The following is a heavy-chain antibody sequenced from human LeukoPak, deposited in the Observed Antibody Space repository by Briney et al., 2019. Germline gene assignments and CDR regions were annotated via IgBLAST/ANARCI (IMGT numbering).Heavy chain of an antibody. Sequence: QSGGSLRLXCAVSGFTFSNFWMSWVRLAPGRGLEWVANIHPEGNEKYHVEFVKGRFTISRDNTKNLLFLQMNGLRVDDTAVYYCARGDDFSGDHWGQGTLVTVSS. J-gene: IGHJ4*02. CDR3: ARGDDFSGDH. CDR2: IHPEGNEK. V-gene: IGHV3-7*04. CDR1: GFTFSNFW. D-gene: IGHD3-10*01.